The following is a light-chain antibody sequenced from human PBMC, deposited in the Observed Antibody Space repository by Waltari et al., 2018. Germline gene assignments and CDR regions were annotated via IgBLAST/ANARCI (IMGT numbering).Light chain of an antibody. CDR1: SRDVGSSNF. V-gene: IGLV2-23*03. CDR2: EGS. CDR3: CSYAGGSAFVV. J-gene: IGLJ2*01. Sequence: QSALTQPASLSGSPGQSITISCTGTSRDVGSSNFVSWYQQHPGKAPKLIIYEGSKRPSGVSNRFSGSKSGNTASLTISGLQAEDEADYHCCSYAGGSAFVVFGGGTKLTVL.